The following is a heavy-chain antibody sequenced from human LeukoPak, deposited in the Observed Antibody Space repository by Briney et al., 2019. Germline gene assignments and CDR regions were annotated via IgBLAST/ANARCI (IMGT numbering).Heavy chain of an antibody. CDR3: AKDGSGEPDAFDI. CDR1: GFTFSSYA. V-gene: IGHV3-23*01. Sequence: PGGSLRLSCAASGFTFSSYAMSWVRQAPGKGLQWVSVVSGSGGSTNYADSVKGRFTISRDNSKNTLYLQMNSLRAEDTAVYYCAKDGSGEPDAFDIWGQGTMVTVSS. J-gene: IGHJ3*02. D-gene: IGHD3-10*01. CDR2: VSGSGGST.